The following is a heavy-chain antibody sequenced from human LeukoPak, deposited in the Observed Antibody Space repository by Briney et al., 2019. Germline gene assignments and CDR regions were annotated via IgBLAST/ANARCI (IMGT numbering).Heavy chain of an antibody. Sequence: GGSLRLSCAASGLSFSNYAMYWVRRAPGKGLEWVSAIGGTGGNIFYTDSVKGRFTISRDNSKNTLYLHMNSLRAEDTAIYYCVRDNYSYRLDVWGQGTLVTVSS. CDR2: IGGTGGNI. D-gene: IGHD2-21*01. CDR1: GLSFSNYA. J-gene: IGHJ4*02. V-gene: IGHV3-23*01. CDR3: VRDNYSYRLDV.